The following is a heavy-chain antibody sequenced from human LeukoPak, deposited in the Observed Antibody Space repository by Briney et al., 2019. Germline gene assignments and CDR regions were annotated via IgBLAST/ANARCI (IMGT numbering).Heavy chain of an antibody. CDR1: GGSISSYY. CDR3: ARWDSSGWYNWFDP. J-gene: IGHJ5*02. V-gene: IGHV4-59*01. CDR2: IYYSGST. D-gene: IGHD6-19*01. Sequence: PSETLSLTCTVSGGSISSYYWSWIRQPPGKGLEWIGYIYYSGSTNYNPSLKSRVIISVDTSKNQFSLKLSPVTAADTAVYYCARWDSSGWYNWFDPWGQGTLVTVSS.